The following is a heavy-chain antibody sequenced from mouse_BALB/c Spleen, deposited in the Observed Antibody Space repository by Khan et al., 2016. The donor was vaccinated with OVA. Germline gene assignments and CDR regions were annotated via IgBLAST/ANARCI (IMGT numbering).Heavy chain of an antibody. CDR3: TTGFAY. CDR1: GFTFSNYW. CDR2: IRLKSNNYAT. V-gene: IGHV6-6*02. J-gene: IGHJ3*01. Sequence: EVKVEESGGGLVQPGGSMKLSCVASGFTFSNYWMNWVRQSPEKGLEWIAEIRLKSNNYATHYAESVKGRFTISRDDSKSSVYLQMNNLSTEDTGIYYCTTGFAYWGQGTLVTVSA.